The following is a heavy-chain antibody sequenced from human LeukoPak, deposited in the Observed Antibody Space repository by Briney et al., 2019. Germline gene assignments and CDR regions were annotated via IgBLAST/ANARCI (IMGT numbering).Heavy chain of an antibody. CDR1: GGTFSSYA. Sequence: SVKVSCKASGGTFSSYAISWVRQAPGQGLEWMGRIIPILGIANYAQKFQGRVTITADKSTSTAYMELSSLRSEDTAVYYCASEGDIVVVVAAQPLDYWGQGTLVTVSS. J-gene: IGHJ4*02. CDR3: ASEGDIVVVVAAQPLDY. V-gene: IGHV1-69*04. D-gene: IGHD2-15*01. CDR2: IIPILGIA.